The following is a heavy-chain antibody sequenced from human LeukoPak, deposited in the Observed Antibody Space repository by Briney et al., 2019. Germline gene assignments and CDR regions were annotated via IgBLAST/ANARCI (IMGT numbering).Heavy chain of an antibody. J-gene: IGHJ5*02. CDR1: SSGGYY. CDR2: IRSKAYGGTT. Sequence: SSGGYYWSWFRQAPGKGLEWVGFIRSKAYGGTTEYAASVKGRFTISRDDSKSIAYLQMNSLKTEDTAVYYCTRSRRFDPWGQGTLVTVSS. CDR3: TRSRRFDP. V-gene: IGHV3-49*03.